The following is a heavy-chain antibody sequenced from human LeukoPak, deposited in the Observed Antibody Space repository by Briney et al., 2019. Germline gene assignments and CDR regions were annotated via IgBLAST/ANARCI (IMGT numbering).Heavy chain of an antibody. V-gene: IGHV1-2*02. J-gene: IGHJ4*02. CDR2: INPNSGGT. CDR1: GYTFTGYY. CDR3: ARVNMYDFWSGYYTGMRKYFDY. Sequence: ASVKVSCKASGYTFTGYYMHWVRQAPGQGLEWMGWINPNSGGTNYAQKFQGRVTMTRDTSISTDYMELSRLRSDDTAVYYCARVNMYDFWSGYYTGMRKYFDYWGQGTLVTVSS. D-gene: IGHD3-3*01.